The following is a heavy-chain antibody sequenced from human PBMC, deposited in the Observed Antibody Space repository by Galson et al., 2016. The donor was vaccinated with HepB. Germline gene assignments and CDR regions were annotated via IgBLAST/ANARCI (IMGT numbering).Heavy chain of an antibody. CDR3: ARAREYSYGDYYLDY. J-gene: IGHJ4*01. Sequence: SLRLSCAASGFTFSSFDMHWVRQAPGKGLEWVAVISYDGIKKNYADSVKGRFTISRDNSKNTLYLQMNSLRAEDMAVYYCARAREYSYGDYYLDYWSQGTLVTVSS. CDR2: ISYDGIKK. V-gene: IGHV3-30-3*01. D-gene: IGHD5-18*01. CDR1: GFTFSSFD.